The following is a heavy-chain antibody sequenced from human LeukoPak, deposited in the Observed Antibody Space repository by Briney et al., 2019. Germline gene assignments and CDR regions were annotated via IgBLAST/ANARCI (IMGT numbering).Heavy chain of an antibody. CDR3: ATAAYYGSGSYGEDS. CDR2: ISYDGFNE. J-gene: IGHJ4*02. CDR1: GFTFRHYA. V-gene: IGHV3-30*04. Sequence: GGSLRLSCATSGFTFRHYAMHWVRQAPGKGLEWVAVISYDGFNEYYTDSVKGRFTISRGNTKNTLFLQMNSLRTEDTAVYYCATAAYYGSGSYGEDSWGQGTLVTVSS. D-gene: IGHD3-10*01.